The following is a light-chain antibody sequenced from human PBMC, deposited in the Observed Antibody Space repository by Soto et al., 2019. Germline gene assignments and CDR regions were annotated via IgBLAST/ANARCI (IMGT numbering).Light chain of an antibody. CDR1: QNVDTD. CDR2: GAS. CDR3: QQYNTWRT. J-gene: IGKJ1*01. Sequence: EIVMTQSPDTLSVSPGERATLSCRASQNVDTDLAWYQQRPGQAPRLLIFGASRRATGTPARFSGSGSGTEFTLTINSLQSEDFAVYYCQQYNTWRTFGQGTKVEV. V-gene: IGKV3-15*01.